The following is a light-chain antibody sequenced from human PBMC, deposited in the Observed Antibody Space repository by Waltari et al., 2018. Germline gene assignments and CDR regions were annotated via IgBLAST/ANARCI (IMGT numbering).Light chain of an antibody. CDR1: QSVSSY. Sequence: EIVLTQSPATLSLSPGERATLSCRASQSVSSYLGWYQQKPGHAPRLLIYDASNRATGIPARFSGSGSGTDFTLTISSLEFEDFAVYYCQQRANWPLTFGGGTKVEIK. J-gene: IGKJ4*01. V-gene: IGKV3-11*01. CDR2: DAS. CDR3: QQRANWPLT.